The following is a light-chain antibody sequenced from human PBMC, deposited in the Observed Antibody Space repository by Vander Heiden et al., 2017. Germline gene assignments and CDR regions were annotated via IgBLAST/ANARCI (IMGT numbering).Light chain of an antibody. CDR3: QQYDNFPLT. J-gene: IGKJ4*01. V-gene: IGKV1-33*01. Sequence: DVQMAQSPSTLSASVGDRVTITCQASQDIGNYLTWYQQKPGKAPRLLIYDASTLDTGVPSRFSGSGSGTDFTLTISSLQSEDIAPYYCQQYDNFPLTFGGGTKVEIK. CDR1: QDIGNY. CDR2: DAS.